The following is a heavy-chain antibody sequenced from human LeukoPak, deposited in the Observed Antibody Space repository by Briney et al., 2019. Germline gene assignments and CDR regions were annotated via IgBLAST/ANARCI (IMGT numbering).Heavy chain of an antibody. CDR3: AGGRRDYYFYLDY. J-gene: IGHJ4*02. CDR2: IKQDGSEK. V-gene: IGHV3-7*01. D-gene: IGHD3-10*01. CDR1: GFTFSSYW. Sequence: GGSLRLSCAASGFTFSSYWMSWVRQAPGKGLEWVSNIKQDGSEKYYVDSVKGRFTISRDNAKNSLYLQMNSLRAEDTAVYYCAGGRRDYYFYLDYWGQGTLVTVSS.